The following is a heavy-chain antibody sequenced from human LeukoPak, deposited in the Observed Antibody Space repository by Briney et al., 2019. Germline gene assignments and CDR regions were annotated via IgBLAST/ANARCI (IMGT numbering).Heavy chain of an antibody. J-gene: IGHJ6*02. CDR1: GGSISSSSYY. CDR3: ARREVAGTFYCYYYGMDV. Sequence: PSETLSLTCTVSGGSISSSSYYWGWIRQPPGKGLEWVGSIYYSGSTYYNPSLKSRVTISVDTSKNQFSLKLSSVTAADTAVYYCARREVAGTFYCYYYGMDVWGQGTTVTVSS. D-gene: IGHD6-19*01. V-gene: IGHV4-39*01. CDR2: IYYSGST.